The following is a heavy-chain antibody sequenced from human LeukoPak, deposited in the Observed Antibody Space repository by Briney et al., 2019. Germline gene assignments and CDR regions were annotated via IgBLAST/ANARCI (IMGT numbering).Heavy chain of an antibody. CDR3: ARDRRSVAAAGIIFDP. Sequence: ASVKVSCKASGYTFISYGISWVRQAPGQGLEWMGWISAYNGNTNYAQKLQGRVTMTTDTSTSTAYMELRSLRSDDTAVYYCARDRRSVAAAGIIFDPWGQGTLVTVSS. CDR2: ISAYNGNT. D-gene: IGHD6-13*01. CDR1: GYTFISYG. V-gene: IGHV1-18*01. J-gene: IGHJ5*02.